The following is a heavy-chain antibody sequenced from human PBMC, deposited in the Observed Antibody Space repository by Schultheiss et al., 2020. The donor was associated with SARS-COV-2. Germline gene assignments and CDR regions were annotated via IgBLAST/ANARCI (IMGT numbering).Heavy chain of an antibody. Sequence: ASVKVSCKASGYTFTSYDINWVRQATGQGLEWIGWMNPNSGNTGYAQNFQGRVTMTRDTSISTVYMELSSLRSEDTAVYYCARVTHGGEDFDHWGQGTQVTVSS. CDR1: GYTFTSYD. CDR2: MNPNSGNT. J-gene: IGHJ4*02. CDR3: ARVTHGGEDFDH. V-gene: IGHV1-8*01. D-gene: IGHD2-21*01.